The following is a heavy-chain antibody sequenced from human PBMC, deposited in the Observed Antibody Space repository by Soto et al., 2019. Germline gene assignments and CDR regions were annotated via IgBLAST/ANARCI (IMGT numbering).Heavy chain of an antibody. V-gene: IGHV4-30-2*01. J-gene: IGHJ6*02. D-gene: IGHD3-10*01. CDR2: IYHSGST. Sequence: LSLTCAVSGGSISSGGYSWSWIRQPPGKGLEWIGYIYHSGSTYYNPSLKSRVTISVDRSKNQFSLKLSSVTAADTAVYYCARGIGGMVRGVIVPYYYYGMDVWGQGTTVTVSS. CDR1: GGSISSGGYS. CDR3: ARGIGGMVRGVIVPYYYYGMDV.